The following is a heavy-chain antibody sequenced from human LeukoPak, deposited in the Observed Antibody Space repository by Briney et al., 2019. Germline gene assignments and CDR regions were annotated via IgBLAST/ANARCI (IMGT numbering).Heavy chain of an antibody. Sequence: GGSLRLSCAASGFTFRSYWMSWVRQAPGKGLEWVANVKQDGSEKDYVDSVKGRFTISRDNAKNSLYLQMNSLRAEDTAVYYCARPIDDYGDYGGTYWFDPWGQGTLVTVSS. CDR3: ARPIDDYGDYGGTYWFDP. D-gene: IGHD4-17*01. CDR1: GFTFRSYW. J-gene: IGHJ5*02. V-gene: IGHV3-7*01. CDR2: VKQDGSEK.